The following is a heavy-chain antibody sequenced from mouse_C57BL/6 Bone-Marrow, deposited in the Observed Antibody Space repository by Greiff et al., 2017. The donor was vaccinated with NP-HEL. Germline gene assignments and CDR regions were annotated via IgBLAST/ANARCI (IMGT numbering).Heavy chain of an antibody. D-gene: IGHD4-1*01. Sequence: QVQLKQPGAELVKPGASVKLSCKASGYTFTSYWMHWVKQRPGRGLEWIGRIDPNSGGTKYNEKFKSKATLTVDKPSSTAYMQLSSLTSEDSAVYYCATTWDWDWYFDVWGTGTTVTVSS. CDR2: IDPNSGGT. V-gene: IGHV1-72*01. CDR1: GYTFTSYW. J-gene: IGHJ1*03. CDR3: ATTWDWDWYFDV.